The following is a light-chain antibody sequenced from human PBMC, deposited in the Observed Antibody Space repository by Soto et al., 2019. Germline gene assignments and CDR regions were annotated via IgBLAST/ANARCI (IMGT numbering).Light chain of an antibody. V-gene: IGKV1-5*03. CDR2: KAS. J-gene: IGKJ4*01. CDR3: QQANSFPLT. CDR1: QSIDIW. Sequence: DIQMTQSPFTLSASVGDRVTITCRASQSIDIWLAWYQQKPGKAPKLLIYKASSLESGVPSRFSGSGSGTDFTLTISSLQPEDFATYYCQQANSFPLTFGGGTKVDIK.